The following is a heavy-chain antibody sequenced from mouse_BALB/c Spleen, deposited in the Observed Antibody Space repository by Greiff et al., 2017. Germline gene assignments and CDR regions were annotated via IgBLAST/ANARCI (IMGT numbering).Heavy chain of an antibody. CDR2: ISDGGSYT. CDR1: GFTFSDYY. D-gene: IGHD2-3*01. V-gene: IGHV5-4*02. CDR3: ARDSTLYDVACAY. Sequence: EVKLVESGGGLVKPGGSLKLSCAASGFTFSDYYMYWVRQTPEKRLEWVATISDGGSYTYYPDSVKGRFTISRDNAKNNLYLQMSSLKSEDTAMYYCARDSTLYDVACAYWGQGTLVTVSA. J-gene: IGHJ3*01.